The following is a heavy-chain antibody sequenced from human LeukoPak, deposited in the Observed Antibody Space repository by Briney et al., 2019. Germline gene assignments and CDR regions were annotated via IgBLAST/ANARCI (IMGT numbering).Heavy chain of an antibody. CDR2: ISSNGGST. J-gene: IGHJ4*02. V-gene: IGHV3-64*01. Sequence: GGSLRLSCAASGFTFSSYAMRWVRPAPGKGRGYVSAISSNGGSTYYTNSVKGRFTISRDNSKNTLYLQMGSLRAEDMAVYYCARDSAWIQLCSSPDYWGQGTLVTVSS. CDR1: GFTFSSYA. D-gene: IGHD5-18*01. CDR3: ARDSAWIQLCSSPDY.